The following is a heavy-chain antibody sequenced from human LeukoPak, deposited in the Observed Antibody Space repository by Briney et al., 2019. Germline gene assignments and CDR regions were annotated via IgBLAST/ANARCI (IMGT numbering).Heavy chain of an antibody. CDR1: GGTFSSYA. CDR3: ARDQAPNGLLLLCYYGMGV. D-gene: IGHD2-15*01. CDR2: ISAYNGNT. Sequence: ASVKVSCKASGGTFSSYAISWARQAPGQGLEWMGWISAYNGNTNYAQKLQGRVTMTTDTSTSTAYMELRSLRSDDTAVYYCARDQAPNGLLLLCYYGMGVWGQGTTVTVSS. J-gene: IGHJ6*02. V-gene: IGHV1-18*01.